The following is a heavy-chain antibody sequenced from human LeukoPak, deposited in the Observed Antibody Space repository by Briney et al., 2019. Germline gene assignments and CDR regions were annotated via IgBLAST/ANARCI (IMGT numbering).Heavy chain of an antibody. CDR1: GGSISSGDYY. V-gene: IGHV4-30-4*01. Sequence: TSETLSLTCTVSGGSISSGDYYWSWIRQPPGKGLEWIGYIYYSGSTYYNPSLKSRVTISVDTSKNQFSLKLSSVTAADTAVYYCARRDGYNSAFDYWGQGTLVTVSS. J-gene: IGHJ4*02. D-gene: IGHD5-24*01. CDR3: ARRDGYNSAFDY. CDR2: IYYSGST.